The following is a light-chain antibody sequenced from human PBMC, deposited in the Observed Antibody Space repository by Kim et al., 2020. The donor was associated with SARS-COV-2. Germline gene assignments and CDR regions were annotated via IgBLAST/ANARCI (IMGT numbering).Light chain of an antibody. CDR1: SRDVESYNL. J-gene: IGLJ3*02. Sequence: PITMSCTGTSRDVESYNLVSGYQQHPGKAPKLMIYEVSKRPSGVSNRFSGSKSGNTASLTISGLQAEDEADYYCCSCAGSSTLVFGGGTKLTVL. V-gene: IGLV2-23*02. CDR3: CSCAGSSTLV. CDR2: EVS.